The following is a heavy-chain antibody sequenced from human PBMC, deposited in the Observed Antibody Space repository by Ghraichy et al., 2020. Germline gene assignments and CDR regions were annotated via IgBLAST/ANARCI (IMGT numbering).Heavy chain of an antibody. CDR1: EFTFSSYL. V-gene: IGHV3-7*01. CDR3: ARVNYFYHYGMDV. Sequence: GGSLRLSCAASEFTFSSYLMSWVRQAPGKGLEWVANIIQDGSEKYYVDSVKGRFTISRDNAKNSLYLQMNSLRAEDTAVYYCARVNYFYHYGMDVWGQGTTVTVSS. J-gene: IGHJ6*02. CDR2: IIQDGSEK.